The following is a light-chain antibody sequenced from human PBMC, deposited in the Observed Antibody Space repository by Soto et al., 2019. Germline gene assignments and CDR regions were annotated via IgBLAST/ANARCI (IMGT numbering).Light chain of an antibody. CDR1: QSISSW. Sequence: DIHMTQSPSTLSASVGDIVTFTCLASQSISSWLAWYQQKPGKAPKLLIFAASNLQSGVPSRFSGSGSVTDFTLAITGLQPEDFATYYCLQYYNFSWTFGQGTKVDIK. CDR2: AAS. J-gene: IGKJ1*01. V-gene: IGKV1-5*01. CDR3: LQYYNFSWT.